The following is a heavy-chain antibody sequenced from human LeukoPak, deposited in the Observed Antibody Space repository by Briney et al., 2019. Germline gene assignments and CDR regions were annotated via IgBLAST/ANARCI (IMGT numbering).Heavy chain of an antibody. Sequence: SETLSLTCAVYGGSFSGYYWSWIRQPPGKGLEWIGEINHSGSTNYNPSLKSRVTMSVDTSKNQFSLKLSSVTAADTAVYYCARTDFWSGPPGFDYWGQGTLVTVSS. CDR3: ARTDFWSGPPGFDY. J-gene: IGHJ4*02. CDR2: INHSGST. D-gene: IGHD3-3*01. V-gene: IGHV4-34*01. CDR1: GGSFSGYY.